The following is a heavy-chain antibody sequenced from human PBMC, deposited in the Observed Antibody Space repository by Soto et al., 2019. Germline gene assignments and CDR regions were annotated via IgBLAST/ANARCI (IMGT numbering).Heavy chain of an antibody. CDR3: ARGRYGDY. Sequence: QVHLVQSGAEVKKPGDSVKVSCKASGYTFTSYGITWGRQAPGQGLEWMGWISAHNGNTDYAQKLKGRVIVIRDTSTSTAYMELRSLRSDDTAVYYCARGRYGDYWGQGALVTVSS. CDR1: GYTFTSYG. V-gene: IGHV1-18*01. J-gene: IGHJ4*02. D-gene: IGHD1-1*01. CDR2: ISAHNGNT.